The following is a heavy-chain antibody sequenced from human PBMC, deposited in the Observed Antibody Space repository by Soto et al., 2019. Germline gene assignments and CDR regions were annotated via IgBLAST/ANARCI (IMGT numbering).Heavy chain of an antibody. CDR3: AREERWLQNTDV. CDR1: GFTFSSYA. Sequence: GWSLRLSCAASGFTFSSYAMHWVRQVPGKGLEWVAVISYDGSNKYYADYVKGRFTISRDNSKNTLYLQMNSLRAEDTAVYYCAREERWLQNTDVWGQGTTVTVSS. D-gene: IGHD5-12*01. CDR2: ISYDGSNK. V-gene: IGHV3-30-3*01. J-gene: IGHJ6*02.